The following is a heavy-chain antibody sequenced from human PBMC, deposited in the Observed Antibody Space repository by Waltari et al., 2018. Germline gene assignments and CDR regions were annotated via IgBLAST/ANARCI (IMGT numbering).Heavy chain of an antibody. CDR1: GYSISSGYY. V-gene: IGHV4-38-2*01. J-gene: IGHJ5*02. CDR2: IYHSGST. CDR3: ARHTRRDRIDP. D-gene: IGHD2-15*01. Sequence: QVQLQESGPGLVKPSETLSLTCAVSGYSISSGYYWGWIRQPPGKGLEWIGSIYHSGSTYYNPSLKSRVTISVDTSKNQFSLKLSPVTAADAAVYYCARHTRRDRIDPWGQGTLVTVSS.